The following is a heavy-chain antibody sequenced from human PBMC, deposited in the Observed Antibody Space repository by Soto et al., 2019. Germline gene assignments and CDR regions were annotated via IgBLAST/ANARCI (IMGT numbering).Heavy chain of an antibody. CDR2: IYYSGST. CDR3: ARCHCSGGSCYPGVFDY. V-gene: IGHV4-59*01. J-gene: IGHJ4*02. CDR1: GGSISSYY. D-gene: IGHD2-15*01. Sequence: SETLSLTCTVSGGSISSYYWSWIRQPPGKGLEWIGYIYYSGSTNYNPSLKSRVTISVDTSKNQFSLKLSSVTAADTAVYYCARCHCSGGSCYPGVFDYWGQGTLVTVSS.